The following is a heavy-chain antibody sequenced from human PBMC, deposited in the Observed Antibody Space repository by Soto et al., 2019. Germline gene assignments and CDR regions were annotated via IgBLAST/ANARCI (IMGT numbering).Heavy chain of an antibody. CDR3: ATDYRYYGMEV. D-gene: IGHD1-26*01. V-gene: IGHV3-74*01. CDR2: INSDGSST. J-gene: IGHJ6*01. CDR1: GFTFSSYW. Sequence: PGGSLKLSCAASGFTFSSYWMHWVRQAPGKGLVWVSRINSDGSSTSYADSVKGRFTISRDNAKNTLYLQMNRLRAEDTAVYYCATDYRYYGMEVWGQGTTVTVSS.